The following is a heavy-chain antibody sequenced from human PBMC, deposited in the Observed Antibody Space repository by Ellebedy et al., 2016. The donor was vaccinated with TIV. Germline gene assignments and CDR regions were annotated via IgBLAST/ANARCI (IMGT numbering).Heavy chain of an antibody. Sequence: SETLSLXCTVSGGSISSYYWSWIRQPPGKGLEWIGSIYYTGSTSYNPSLKSRVTISVDTSKNQFSLKLSSVTAADTAVYYCARDPGKLLWFGELLGDYFDYWGQGTLVTVSS. V-gene: IGHV4-39*07. J-gene: IGHJ4*02. CDR3: ARDPGKLLWFGELLGDYFDY. D-gene: IGHD3-10*01. CDR2: IYYTGST. CDR1: GGSISSYY.